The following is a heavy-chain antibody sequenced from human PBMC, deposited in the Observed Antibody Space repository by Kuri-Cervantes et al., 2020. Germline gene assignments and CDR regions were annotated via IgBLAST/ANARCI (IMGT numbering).Heavy chain of an antibody. V-gene: IGHV3-33*01. J-gene: IGHJ6*03. CDR2: IWYDGSNK. CDR3: ARDLFGYYYYYMDV. CDR1: GFTFSSYG. Sequence: GESLKISCAASGFTFSSYGMHWVRQAPGKGLEWVAVIWYDGSNKYYADSVKGRFTISRDNAKNSLYLQMNSLRAEDTAVYYCARDLFGYYYYYMDVWGKGTTVTVSS. D-gene: IGHD3-3*01.